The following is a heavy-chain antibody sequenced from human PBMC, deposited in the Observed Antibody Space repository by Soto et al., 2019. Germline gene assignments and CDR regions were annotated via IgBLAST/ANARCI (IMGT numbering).Heavy chain of an antibody. CDR3: ARDVLLWFGELSGWFDP. J-gene: IGHJ5*02. D-gene: IGHD3-10*01. CDR2: INAGNGNT. V-gene: IGHV1-3*01. Sequence: QVQLVQSGAEVKKPGASVKVSCKASGYTFTSYAMHWVRQAPGQRLEWMGWINAGNGNTKYSQKFQGRVTITRDTSASTAYMELSSLRSEDTAVYCCARDVLLWFGELSGWFDPWGQGTLVTVSS. CDR1: GYTFTSYA.